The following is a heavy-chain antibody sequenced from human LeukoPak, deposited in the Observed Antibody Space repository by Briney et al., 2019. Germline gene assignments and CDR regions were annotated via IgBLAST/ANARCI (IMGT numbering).Heavy chain of an antibody. CDR1: GGSISSYY. CDR2: IYYSGST. J-gene: IGHJ4*02. Sequence: PSETLSLTCTVSGGSISSYYWSWIRQPPGKGLEWIGYIYYSGSTNYNPSLKSRVTISVDTSKNQFSLKLSSVTAADTAVYYCARVAYRGYYDSSGYSHDYWGQGTLVTVSS. CDR3: ARVAYRGYYDSSGYSHDY. V-gene: IGHV4-59*01. D-gene: IGHD3-22*01.